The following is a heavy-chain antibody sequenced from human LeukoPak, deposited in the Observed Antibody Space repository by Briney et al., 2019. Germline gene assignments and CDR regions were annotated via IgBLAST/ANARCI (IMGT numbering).Heavy chain of an antibody. D-gene: IGHD2-2*01. CDR1: GYTFTSYY. CDR3: ARGGDIAVVPAAMVGP. J-gene: IGHJ5*02. V-gene: IGHV1-46*01. CDR2: INPSGGST. Sequence: ASVKVSCKASGYTFTSYYMHWVRQAPGQGLEWMGIINPSGGSTSYAQKFQGRVTMTRDTSTSTVYMELGSLRSEDTAVYYCARGGDIAVVPAAMVGPWGQGTLVTVSS.